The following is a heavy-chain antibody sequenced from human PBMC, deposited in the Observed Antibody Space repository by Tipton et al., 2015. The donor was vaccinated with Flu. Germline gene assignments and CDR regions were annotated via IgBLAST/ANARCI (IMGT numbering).Heavy chain of an antibody. CDR1: GGSISSGSYY. CDR3: AGQRLILDDSSGYYDY. J-gene: IGHJ4*02. Sequence: TLSLTCTVSGGSISSGSYYWSWIRQPAGKRLEWIGRIYTSGSTNYNPSLKSRVTISVDTSKNQFSLKLSSVTAADTAVYYCAGQRLILDDSSGYYDYWGQGTLVTVSS. D-gene: IGHD3-22*01. V-gene: IGHV4-61*02. CDR2: IYTSGST.